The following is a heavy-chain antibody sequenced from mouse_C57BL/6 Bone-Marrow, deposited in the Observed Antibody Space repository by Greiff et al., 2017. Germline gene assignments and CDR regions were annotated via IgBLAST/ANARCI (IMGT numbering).Heavy chain of an antibody. Sequence: QVQLQQPGAELVKPGASVTMSCKASGYTFTSYWITWVKQRPGQGLEWIGDIFPGGGSTNYNQKFKSKATLTVDTSSSSAYMQLSSVTSEDSAVYYCARGGVTVVEGNYSMDYWGQGTSVTVSA. J-gene: IGHJ4*01. CDR1: GYTFTSYW. CDR2: IFPGGGST. CDR3: ARGGVTVVEGNYSMDY. V-gene: IGHV1-55*01. D-gene: IGHD1-1*01.